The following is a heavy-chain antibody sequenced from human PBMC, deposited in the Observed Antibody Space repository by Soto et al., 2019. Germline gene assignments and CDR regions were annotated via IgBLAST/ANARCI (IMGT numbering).Heavy chain of an antibody. Sequence: SETLSLTCTVSGGSISSYYWSWIRQPPGKGLEWIGYIYYSGSTNYNPSLKSRVTISVDTSKNQFSLKLSSVTAADTAVYYCARDGSLGSSPDGMDVWGQGTTVTVSS. CDR3: ARDGSLGSSPDGMDV. D-gene: IGHD6-6*01. V-gene: IGHV4-59*01. CDR1: GGSISSYY. J-gene: IGHJ6*02. CDR2: IYYSGST.